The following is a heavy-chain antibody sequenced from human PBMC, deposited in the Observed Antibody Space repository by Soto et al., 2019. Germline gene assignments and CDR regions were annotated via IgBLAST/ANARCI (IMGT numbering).Heavy chain of an antibody. CDR2: ITGGGTSR. CDR3: AKHRYRFAHYIDH. V-gene: IGHV3-23*01. D-gene: IGHD5-12*01. J-gene: IGHJ4*02. Sequence: LRLSCAASGFDFSGYAMSWVRQAPGKGLHWVSVITGGGTSRYYAASVKGRFSIARDESSNTLVLHMSSLRAEDTALYYCAKHRYRFAHYIDHWGQGTQVTVSS. CDR1: GFDFSGYA.